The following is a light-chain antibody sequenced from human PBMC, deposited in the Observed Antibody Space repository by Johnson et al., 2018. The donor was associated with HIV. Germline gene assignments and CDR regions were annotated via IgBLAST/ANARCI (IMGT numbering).Light chain of an antibody. CDR2: ENN. J-gene: IGLJ1*01. V-gene: IGLV1-51*02. CDR3: GTWDSSLSAYV. CDR1: SSNIGNNY. Sequence: SVLTQPPPVSAAPGQKVTITCSGSSSNIGNNYVSWYQQLPGTAPKLLIYENNKRPSGIPDRFSGSKSCTSATLGITGLQTGDEADYYCGTWDSSLSAYVFGTGTKVTVL.